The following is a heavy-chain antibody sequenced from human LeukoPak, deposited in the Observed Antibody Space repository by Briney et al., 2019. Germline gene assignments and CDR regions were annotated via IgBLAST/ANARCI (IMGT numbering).Heavy chain of an antibody. Sequence: SETLSLTCAVSGGSISSSNWWSWVRQPPGKGLEWIGEIYHSGSTNYNPSLKSRVTISVDTSKYQFSLKLSSVTAADTAMYYCARGGGYCSSSSCYLDYWGQGTLVTVSS. V-gene: IGHV4-4*02. CDR3: ARGGGYCSSSSCYLDY. J-gene: IGHJ4*02. CDR1: GGSISSSNW. CDR2: IYHSGST. D-gene: IGHD2-2*01.